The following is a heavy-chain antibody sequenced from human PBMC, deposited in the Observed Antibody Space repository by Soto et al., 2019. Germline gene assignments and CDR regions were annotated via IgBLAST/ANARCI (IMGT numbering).Heavy chain of an antibody. CDR2: AYHSGST. V-gene: IGHV4-4*02. Sequence: QLQLQESGPGLVRPSGTLSLTCAVSGGFTSTNNWWRWVRQPPGKVLEWIGDAYHSGSTEYNPSLKSRVSISVDKSKNQISRKLTSATAADTAVYYCARSPPSSYYGGSGTFDYWGQGNLVTVSS. CDR1: GGFTSTNNW. D-gene: IGHD3-10*01. CDR3: ARSPPSSYYGGSGTFDY. J-gene: IGHJ4*02.